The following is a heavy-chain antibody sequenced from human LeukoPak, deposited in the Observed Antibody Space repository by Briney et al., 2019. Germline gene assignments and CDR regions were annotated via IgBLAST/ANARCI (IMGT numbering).Heavy chain of an antibody. CDR2: IYTSGTT. J-gene: IGHJ3*01. CDR3: ARVFHD. V-gene: IGHV4-4*07. Sequence: SETLSLTCTVSRGSISSDYWSWIRQPAGKGLEWIGLIYTSGTTNYNPSLKSRITMSLDTSKNQFSLKLNSVTAADTAVYYCARVFHDWGQGTMVTVSS. CDR1: RGSISSDY.